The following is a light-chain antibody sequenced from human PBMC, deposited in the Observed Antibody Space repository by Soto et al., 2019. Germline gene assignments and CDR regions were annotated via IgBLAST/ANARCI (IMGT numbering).Light chain of an antibody. J-gene: IGKJ5*01. CDR1: QTISSY. Sequence: IQMTQSPSSMSASVGDRVIITFRASQTISSYLNWYQQKPGKAPKLLISAASNLQSGVPARFSGSGFGTDFTLIISSLQPEDFATYYCLQHNSYPPTFGQGTRLAIK. CDR3: LQHNSYPPT. CDR2: AAS. V-gene: IGKV1-39*01.